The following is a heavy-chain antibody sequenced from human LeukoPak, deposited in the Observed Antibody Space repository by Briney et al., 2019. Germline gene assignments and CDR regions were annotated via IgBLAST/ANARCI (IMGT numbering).Heavy chain of an antibody. Sequence: PGGSLRLSCAASGFTFSSYWMHWVRQAPGKGLVWVSRINSDGSSTSYADSVKGRFAISRDNAKNTLYLQMNSLRAEDTAVYYCARDRPREYYYYYGMDVWGQGTTVTVSS. V-gene: IGHV3-74*01. CDR2: INSDGSST. J-gene: IGHJ6*02. CDR1: GFTFSSYW. D-gene: IGHD5-24*01. CDR3: ARDRPREYYYYYGMDV.